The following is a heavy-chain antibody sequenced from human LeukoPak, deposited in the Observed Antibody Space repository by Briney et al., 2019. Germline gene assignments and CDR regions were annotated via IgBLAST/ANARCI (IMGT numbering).Heavy chain of an antibody. CDR2: ISSSVSTI. CDR1: GFTFSSYE. D-gene: IGHD5-18*01. CDR3: ARDVGYRYGQDHYHYYYMDV. V-gene: IGHV3-48*03. Sequence: GGSLRLSCAASGFTFSSYEMNWVRQAPGKGLEWVSYISSSVSTIYYADSVKGRFTISRDNAQNSLYFQMNSLRVEDTAVYYCARDVGYRYGQDHYHYYYMDVWGKGTTVTVSS. J-gene: IGHJ6*03.